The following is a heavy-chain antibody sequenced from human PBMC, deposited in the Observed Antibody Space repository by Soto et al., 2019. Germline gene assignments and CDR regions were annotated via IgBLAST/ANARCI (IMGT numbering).Heavy chain of an antibody. J-gene: IGHJ4*02. CDR1: AFTFSSYA. CDR2: ISDGGGTT. D-gene: IGHD1-26*01. Sequence: GGSLRLSCAASAFTFSSYAMSWVRQAPGMGLEWVSSISDGGGTTFYADSVKGRFTISRDNSKNTLYLQMNSLRAEDTAVYYCARYSGGYYLPGFDYSGQRALVTVSS. V-gene: IGHV3-23*01. CDR3: ARYSGGYYLPGFDY.